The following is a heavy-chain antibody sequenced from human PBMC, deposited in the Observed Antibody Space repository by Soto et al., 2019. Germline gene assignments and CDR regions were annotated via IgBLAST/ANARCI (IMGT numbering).Heavy chain of an antibody. CDR1: GFTFSSYS. CDR2: ISSSGGCT. Sequence: GGSLRLSCAASGFTFSSYSMNWVRQAPGKGLEWVSSISSSGGCTYYADSVKGRFTISRDNSKNTLYLQMNSLRAEDTAVYYCAKGRTVTRTMFDYWGQGTLVTV. CDR3: AKGRTVTRTMFDY. J-gene: IGHJ4*02. V-gene: IGHV3-23*01. D-gene: IGHD4-17*01.